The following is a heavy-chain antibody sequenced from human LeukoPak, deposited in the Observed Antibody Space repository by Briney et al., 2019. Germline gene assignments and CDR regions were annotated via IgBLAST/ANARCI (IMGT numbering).Heavy chain of an antibody. CDR3: ARGPYSYDSSGAFDI. CDR1: GGSISSGSYY. D-gene: IGHD3-22*01. CDR2: IYTSGST. V-gene: IGHV4-61*02. J-gene: IGHJ3*02. Sequence: PSETLSLTCTVAGGSISSGSYYWSWIRQPAGKGLEWIGRIYTSGSTNYNPSLKSRVTISVDTSKNQFSLTLSSVTAADTAVYFCARGPYSYDSSGAFDIWGQGTMVTVSS.